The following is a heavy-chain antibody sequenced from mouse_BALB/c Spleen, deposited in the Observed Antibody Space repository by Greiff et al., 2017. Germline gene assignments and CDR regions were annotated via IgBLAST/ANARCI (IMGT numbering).Heavy chain of an antibody. CDR1: GYTFTDYA. D-gene: IGHD2-1*01. CDR2: ISTYYGDA. CDR3: AREDYGKIDWYFDV. V-gene: IGHV1S137*01. J-gene: IGHJ1*01. Sequence: VQLQQSGAELVRPGVSVKISCKGSGYTFTDYAMHWVKQSHAKSLEWIGVISTYYGDASYNQKFKGKATMTVDKSSSTAYMELARLTSEDSAIYYCAREDYGKIDWYFDVWGAGTTVTVSS.